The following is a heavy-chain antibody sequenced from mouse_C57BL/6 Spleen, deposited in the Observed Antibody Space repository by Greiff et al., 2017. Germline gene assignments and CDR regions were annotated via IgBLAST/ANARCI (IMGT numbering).Heavy chain of an antibody. J-gene: IGHJ2*01. Sequence: QVQLQQSGAELVRPGASVTLSCKASGYTFTDYEMHWVKQTPVHGLEWIGAIDPETGGTAYNQKFKGKAILTADKSSSTAYMELRSLTSEDSAVYYGTRRETGPYYFDYWGQGTTLTVSS. CDR3: TRRETGPYYFDY. CDR2: IDPETGGT. CDR1: GYTFTDYE. D-gene: IGHD4-1*01. V-gene: IGHV1-15*01.